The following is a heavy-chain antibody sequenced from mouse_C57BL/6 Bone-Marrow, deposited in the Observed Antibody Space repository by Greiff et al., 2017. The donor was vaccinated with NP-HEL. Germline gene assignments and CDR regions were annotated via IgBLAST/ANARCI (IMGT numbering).Heavy chain of an antibody. CDR3: ARGGKITTSWYAC. J-gene: IGHJ3*01. D-gene: IGHD1-1*01. CDR1: GYTFTSYW. V-gene: IGHV1-61*01. CDR2: IYPSDSET. Sequence: QVQLQQPGAELVRPGSSVKLSCKASGYTFTSYWMDWVKQRPGQGLEWIGNIYPSDSETHYNQKFKDKATLTVDKSSSTAYMQLSSLTSEDSAVYYCARGGKITTSWYACWGQGTLVTVSA.